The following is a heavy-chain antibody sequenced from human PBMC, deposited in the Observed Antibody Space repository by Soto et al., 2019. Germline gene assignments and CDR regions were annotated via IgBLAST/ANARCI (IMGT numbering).Heavy chain of an antibody. Sequence: VESLKISCKGSGYIFTSYWIGWLLQMPGKGLEWMGIIYPGDSDTRYSPSFQGQVTISADKSISTAYLQWSSLKASDTAMYYCARSGYYLNWFDPWGQGTLVTGLL. CDR2: IYPGDSDT. D-gene: IGHD3-3*01. CDR3: ARSGYYLNWFDP. V-gene: IGHV5-51*01. J-gene: IGHJ5*02. CDR1: GYIFTSYW.